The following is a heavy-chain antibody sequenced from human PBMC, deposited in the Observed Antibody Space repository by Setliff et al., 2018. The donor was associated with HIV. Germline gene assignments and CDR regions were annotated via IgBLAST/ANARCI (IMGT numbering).Heavy chain of an antibody. V-gene: IGHV1-69-2*01. J-gene: IGHJ5*02. CDR2: VDPEDGET. CDR3: ATVSGDYYDSSDRP. D-gene: IGHD3-22*01. Sequence: ASMKVSCKASGYTFTAYYMHWVQQAPGKGLEWVGRVDPEDGETMYAEKFQGRVTITADTSTDTAYLELSSLRSEDTAVYYCATVSGDYYDSSDRPWGQGTLVTVSS. CDR1: GYTFTAYY.